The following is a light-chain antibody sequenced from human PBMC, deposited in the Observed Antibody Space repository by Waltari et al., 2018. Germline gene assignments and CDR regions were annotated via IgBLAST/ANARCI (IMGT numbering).Light chain of an antibody. CDR1: QSVSTY. CDR3: HHRSNWPGT. Sequence: EIVLTQSPATLSLSPGERATLSCRASQSVSTYLAWYQQKTSQAPRLLIYDASRRATGIPARFSGSGSGTDFTLTISSLEPEDFAVYYCHHRSNWPGTFGQGTKVEIK. J-gene: IGKJ1*01. CDR2: DAS. V-gene: IGKV3-11*01.